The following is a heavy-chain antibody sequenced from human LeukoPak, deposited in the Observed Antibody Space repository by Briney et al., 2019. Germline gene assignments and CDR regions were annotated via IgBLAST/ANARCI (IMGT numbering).Heavy chain of an antibody. V-gene: IGHV3-21*01. J-gene: IGHJ4*02. CDR1: GFTFSIYT. Sequence: GGSLRLSCVSSGFTFSIYTMNWVRQAPGKGLEWVSSISGSSSDIYYADSVKGRLTISRDNAKNSLYLQMNSLRAEDTAVYYCARGGAADFDYWGQGTLVTVSS. D-gene: IGHD1-26*01. CDR3: ARGGAADFDY. CDR2: ISGSSSDI.